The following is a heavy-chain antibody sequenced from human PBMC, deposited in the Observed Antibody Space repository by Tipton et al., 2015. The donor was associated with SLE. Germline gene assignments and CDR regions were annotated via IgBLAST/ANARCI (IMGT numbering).Heavy chain of an antibody. Sequence: SLRLSCAASGFTFISYEMNWVRQAPGRGLEWVSYISSSGSTIYYADPVKGRFTISRDNAKNALDLQMSSLKADDTAVYYCARHSRDSGYDSPPELDDWGQGRLVTVSS. D-gene: IGHD5-12*01. J-gene: IGHJ4*02. V-gene: IGHV3-48*03. CDR3: ARHSRDSGYDSPPELDD. CDR2: ISSSGSTI. CDR1: GFTFISYE.